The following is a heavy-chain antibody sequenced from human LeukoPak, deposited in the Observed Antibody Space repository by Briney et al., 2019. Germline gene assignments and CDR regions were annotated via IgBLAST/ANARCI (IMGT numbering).Heavy chain of an antibody. CDR3: ARGRVSSSTWYSTYYYYFYMDV. V-gene: IGHV4-59*01. CDR2: VDHTGST. CDR1: DDSITMYY. D-gene: IGHD1-1*01. J-gene: IGHJ6*03. Sequence: SETLSLTCSVSDDSITMYYWTWIRQPPGKGLEWIGYVDHTGSTNFNPSPNGRVSISRDTTNNLFSLRLRSVTAADTAVYFCARGRVSSSTWYSTYYYYFYMDVWGKGTTVTVSS.